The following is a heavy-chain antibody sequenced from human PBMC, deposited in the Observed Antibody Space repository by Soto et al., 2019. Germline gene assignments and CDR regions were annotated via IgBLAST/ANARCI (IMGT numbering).Heavy chain of an antibody. CDR1: GYTFTDYG. Sequence: QVHLVQSGAEVEKPGASVKVSCKASGYTFTDYGISWVRQAPGQGLQWMGWITAFNGNTKYAQQFQGRVTLTTDTSTSTAYMELRSLESDDTAVYYCARISQSDFWSGYYYFFDYRGQGTLVTVSS. J-gene: IGHJ4*02. V-gene: IGHV1-18*01. D-gene: IGHD3-3*01. CDR3: ARISQSDFWSGYYYFFDY. CDR2: ITAFNGNT.